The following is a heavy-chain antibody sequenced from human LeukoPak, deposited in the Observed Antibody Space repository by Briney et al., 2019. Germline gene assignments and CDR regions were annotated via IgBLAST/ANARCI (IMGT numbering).Heavy chain of an antibody. D-gene: IGHD1-26*01. V-gene: IGHV1-69*05. CDR2: VIPIFGTT. CDR1: GGTFSSYA. Sequence: ASVKVSCKASGGTFSSYAISWVRQAPGQGPEWMGGVIPIFGTTNYAQKFQGRVTITTDESTSTAYMELSSLRSEDTAVYYCARDPEWEPPDWGQGTMVTVSS. J-gene: IGHJ3*01. CDR3: ARDPEWEPPD.